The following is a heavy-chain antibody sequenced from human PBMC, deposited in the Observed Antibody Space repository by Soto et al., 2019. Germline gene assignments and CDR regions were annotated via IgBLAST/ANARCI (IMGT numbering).Heavy chain of an antibody. CDR3: ARWPQLERRFDY. CDR2: IYYSGSS. V-gene: IGHV4-31*03. CDR1: GGSISSGGYY. Sequence: QVQLQESGPGLVKPSQTLSLTCSVSGGSISSGGYYWSWIRPHPGKGLEWIGYIYYSGSSYYNPSLKSRVTISVDTSKNQFSLKLSSVTAADTAVYYCARWPQLERRFDYWGQGTLVTVSS. J-gene: IGHJ4*02. D-gene: IGHD1-1*01.